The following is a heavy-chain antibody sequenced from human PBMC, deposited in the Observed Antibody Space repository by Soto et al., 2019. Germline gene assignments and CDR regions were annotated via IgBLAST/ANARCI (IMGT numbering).Heavy chain of an antibody. CDR2: ISAYNGNT. J-gene: IGHJ6*02. D-gene: IGHD3-10*02. V-gene: IGHV1-18*04. CDR3: ARITYVYDYYYGMDV. Sequence: GASVKVSCKASGYTFTSYGISWVRQAPGQGLEWMGWISAYNGNTNYAQKLQGRVTMTTDTSTSTAYMELRSLRSDDTAVYYCARITYVYDYYYGMDVWGQGTTVIVAS. CDR1: GYTFTSYG.